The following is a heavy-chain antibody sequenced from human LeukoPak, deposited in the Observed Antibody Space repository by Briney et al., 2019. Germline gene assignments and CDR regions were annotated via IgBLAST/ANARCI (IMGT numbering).Heavy chain of an antibody. CDR3: ARDLGGYSYGSHFDY. CDR1: GFTFSSYY. V-gene: IGHV3-21*01. D-gene: IGHD5-18*01. Sequence: GGSLRLSCAASGFTFSSYYMNWVRQAPGKGLEWVSSITTSSSYIYYADSVKGRFTISRDNAKNSLYLQMNSLRAEDTAVYYCARDLGGYSYGSHFDYWGQGTLVTVSS. J-gene: IGHJ4*02. CDR2: ITTSSSYI.